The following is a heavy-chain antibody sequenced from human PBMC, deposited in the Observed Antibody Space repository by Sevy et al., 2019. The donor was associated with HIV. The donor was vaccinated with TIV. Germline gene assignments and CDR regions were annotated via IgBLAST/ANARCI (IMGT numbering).Heavy chain of an antibody. CDR1: GGSISSYY. V-gene: IGHV4-4*07. Sequence: SETLSLTCTVSGGSISSYYWTWIRQPAGKGLEWIGRIYASGSTNYNPSLKSRVTMSVDTSKNQFSLKLSSVTAADTAVYYCAREGGVTRTTGGFDPWGQGTLVTVSS. CDR2: IYASGST. J-gene: IGHJ5*02. CDR3: AREGGVTRTTGGFDP. D-gene: IGHD1-20*01.